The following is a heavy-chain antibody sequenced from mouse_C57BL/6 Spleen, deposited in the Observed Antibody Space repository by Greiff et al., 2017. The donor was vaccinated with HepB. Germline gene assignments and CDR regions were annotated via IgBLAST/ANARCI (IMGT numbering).Heavy chain of an antibody. J-gene: IGHJ2*01. CDR2: IHPNSGST. CDR3: ARNSKGPYYFDY. D-gene: IGHD2-5*01. Sequence: VQLQQPGAELVKPGASVKLSCKASGYTFTSYWMHWVKQRPGQGLEWIGMIHPNSGSTNYNEKFKSKATLTVDKSSSTAYMQLSSLTSEDSAVYYCARNSKGPYYFDYWGQGTTLTVSS. CDR1: GYTFTSYW. V-gene: IGHV1-64*01.